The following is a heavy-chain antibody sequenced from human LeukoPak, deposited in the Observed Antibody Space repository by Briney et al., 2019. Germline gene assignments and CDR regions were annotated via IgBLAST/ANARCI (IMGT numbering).Heavy chain of an antibody. D-gene: IGHD3-10*01. CDR3: AKWGVIMVRGVFSETDY. CDR2: ISGSGGST. Sequence: GGSLRLSCAASGFTFSSYGMSWVRQAPGKGLEWVSAISGSGGSTYYADSVKGRFTISRDNSKNTLYLQMNSLRAEDTAVYYCAKWGVIMVRGVFSETDYWGQGTLVTVSS. V-gene: IGHV3-23*01. CDR1: GFTFSSYG. J-gene: IGHJ4*02.